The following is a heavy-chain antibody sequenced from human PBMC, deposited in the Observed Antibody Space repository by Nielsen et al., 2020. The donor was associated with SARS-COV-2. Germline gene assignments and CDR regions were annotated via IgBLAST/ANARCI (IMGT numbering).Heavy chain of an antibody. CDR2: IFNSGST. V-gene: IGHV4-31*03. Sequence: SETLSLTCTVSGGSISSGAYYWSWIRQHPGKGLEWIGYIFNSGSTYYNPSLKSRVTISVDTSKNQFSLKLSSVTAADTAVYYCASSSGWIDYWGQGTLVTVSS. CDR3: ASSSGWIDY. CDR1: GGSISSGAYY. D-gene: IGHD6-19*01. J-gene: IGHJ4*02.